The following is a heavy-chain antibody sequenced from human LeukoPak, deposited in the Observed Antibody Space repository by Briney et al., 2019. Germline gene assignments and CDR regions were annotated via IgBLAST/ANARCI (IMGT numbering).Heavy chain of an antibody. J-gene: IGHJ6*02. V-gene: IGHV3-7*01. CDR2: IKQDGSEK. D-gene: IGHD6-19*01. Sequence: GGSLRLSCAASGFTFSSYWMSWVRQAPGKGLEWVANIKQDGSEKYYVDSVKGRFTISRDNAKNSLYLQMNSPRAEDTAVYYCARDGVAGTYYYYYGMDVWGQGTTVTVSS. CDR1: GFTFSSYW. CDR3: ARDGVAGTYYYYYGMDV.